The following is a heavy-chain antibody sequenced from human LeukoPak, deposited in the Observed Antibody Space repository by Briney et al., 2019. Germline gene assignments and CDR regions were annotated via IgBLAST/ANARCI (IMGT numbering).Heavy chain of an antibody. D-gene: IGHD5-12*01. CDR2: INQGESAT. J-gene: IGHJ4*02. CDR1: GFTFSSYW. Sequence: GGSLRLSCAASGFTFSSYWMSWVRQAPGKGLEWVASINQGESATLYVDSVKGRFTISRDNSKNTLYLQMNSLRAEDTAVYYCARGPSGYHNTGGQGTLVTVSS. V-gene: IGHV3-7*01. CDR3: ARGPSGYHNT.